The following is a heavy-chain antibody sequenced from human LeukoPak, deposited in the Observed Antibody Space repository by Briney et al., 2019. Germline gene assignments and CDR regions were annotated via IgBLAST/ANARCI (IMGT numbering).Heavy chain of an antibody. CDR2: INTDGTVT. D-gene: IGHD6-6*01. CDR3: AKRVPYSSSSVYFDC. V-gene: IGHV3-74*01. CDR1: GFTFSKYW. Sequence: PGGSLRLSCAASGFTFSKYWMLWVRQAPGKGLESVSRINTDGTVTTYADSVKGRFTISRDNSKNTLYLQMNNLRAEDTAFYYCAKRVPYSSSSVYFDCWGQGTLVTVSS. J-gene: IGHJ4*02.